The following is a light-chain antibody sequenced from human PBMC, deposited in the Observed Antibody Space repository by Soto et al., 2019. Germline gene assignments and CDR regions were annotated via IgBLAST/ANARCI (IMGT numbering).Light chain of an antibody. V-gene: IGKV3-20*01. J-gene: IGKJ1*01. CDR1: QSISSY. Sequence: EIVLTQSPATLSLSPGERATLSCLASQSISSYLAWYQQKPGQAPRLLIYAASTRATGIPDRFSGSGSGTDFTLTSSRLEPEDFAVYYCQQYGSSPKTFGQGTKVDIK. CDR3: QQYGSSPKT. CDR2: AAS.